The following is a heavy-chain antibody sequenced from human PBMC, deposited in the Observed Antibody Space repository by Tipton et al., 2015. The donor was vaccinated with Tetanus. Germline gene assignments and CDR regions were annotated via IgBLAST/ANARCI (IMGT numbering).Heavy chain of an antibody. Sequence: TLSLTCTVSGGSISGSSYYWTWIRQPPGKGLEWIGEINHDGRSTYTPSLKSRVTMLVDTSKKQFSLKGTSVTAADTVVYYCARGLGSMLAPGGSIDSWGQGTLVTVSS. CDR1: GGSISGSSYY. CDR3: ARGLGSMLAPGGSIDS. J-gene: IGHJ5*01. V-gene: IGHV4-39*07. D-gene: IGHD2-8*01. CDR2: INHDGRS.